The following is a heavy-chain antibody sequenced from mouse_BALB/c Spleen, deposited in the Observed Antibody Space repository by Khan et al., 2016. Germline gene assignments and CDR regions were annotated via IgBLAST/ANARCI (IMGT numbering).Heavy chain of an antibody. D-gene: IGHD1-1*01. Sequence: IQLVQSGPELVKPGASVKISCKASGYSFTGYFMNWVMQSHGKSLEWIGRINPHIGETLYNQKFKGKATLTVDESSRTAHMELRSLASEDSAVYYCARKNGSDFDYWGHGTTLTVSS. CDR1: GYSFTGYF. V-gene: IGHV1-20*02. CDR3: ARKNGSDFDY. J-gene: IGHJ2*01. CDR2: INPHIGET.